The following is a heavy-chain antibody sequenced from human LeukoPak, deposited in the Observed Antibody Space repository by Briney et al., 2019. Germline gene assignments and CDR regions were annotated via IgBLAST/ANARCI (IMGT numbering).Heavy chain of an antibody. D-gene: IGHD2-2*01. CDR3: ARRVVPAAPFFDY. CDR2: IYYSGST. CDR1: GGSISSSSYY. V-gene: IGHV4-39*07. J-gene: IGHJ4*02. Sequence: SETLSLTCTVSGGSISSSSYYWGWIRQPTGKGLEWIGSIYYSGSTYYNPSLKSRVTISVDTSKNQFSLKLSSVTAAGTAVYYCARRVVPAAPFFDYWGQGTLVTVSS.